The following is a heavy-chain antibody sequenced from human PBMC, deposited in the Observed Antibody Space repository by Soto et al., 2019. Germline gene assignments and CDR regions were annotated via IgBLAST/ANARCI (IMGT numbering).Heavy chain of an antibody. J-gene: IGHJ6*02. CDR1: GGTFSSYA. CDR2: IIPIFGTA. CDR3: ARVRIAWPQSRHYGMDV. V-gene: IGHV1-69*01. D-gene: IGHD3-16*02. Sequence: QVQLVQSGAEVKKPGSSVKVSCKASGGTFSSYAISWVRQAPGQGLEWMGGIIPIFGTANYAQKFQGRVTITADESTSTAYMELSSLRSEDTVVYYCARVRIAWPQSRHYGMDVCGQGTTVTVSS.